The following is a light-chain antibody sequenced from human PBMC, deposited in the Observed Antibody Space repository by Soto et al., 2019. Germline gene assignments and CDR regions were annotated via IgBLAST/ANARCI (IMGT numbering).Light chain of an antibody. V-gene: IGKV2-28*01. J-gene: IGKJ1*01. CDR3: MQALQSPWT. CDR2: LSS. CDR1: QSLLHSKGYNY. Sequence: DIVMTQSPLSLPVTPGEPASISCRSSQSLLHSKGYNYLDWYLQKPGQSPQLLIFLSSNRAPGVPDRFSGSGSGTDFTLKISRVEAEDVGVYYCMQALQSPWTFGQGTKVEI.